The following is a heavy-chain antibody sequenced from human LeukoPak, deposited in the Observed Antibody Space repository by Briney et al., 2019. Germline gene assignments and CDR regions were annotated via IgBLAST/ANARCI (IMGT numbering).Heavy chain of an antibody. CDR2: IRSKAYGGTT. CDR1: GFTFGDYA. D-gene: IGHD5-12*01. V-gene: IGHV3-49*03. CDR3: TRVRGTGYSGYDSDY. J-gene: IGHJ4*02. Sequence: GRSLRLSCTASGFTFGDYAMSWFRQAPGKGPEWVGFIRSKAYGGTTEYAASVKGRFTISRDDSKSIAYLQMNSLKTEDTAVYYCTRVRGTGYSGYDSDYWGQGTLVTVSS.